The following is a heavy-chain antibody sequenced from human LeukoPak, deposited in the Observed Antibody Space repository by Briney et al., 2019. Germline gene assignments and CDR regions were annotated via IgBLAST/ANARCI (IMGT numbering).Heavy chain of an antibody. CDR2: ISYDGSNK. V-gene: IGHV3-30*04. D-gene: IGHD7-27*01. CDR1: GFTLRSYA. CDR3: ARENWELGAFDI. J-gene: IGHJ3*02. Sequence: PGGALRLSCAASGFTLRSYAMHRGPQAPGKGVGGVGVISYDGSNKYYADSVKGRFTISRDNSKNTLYLQMNSLRAEDTAVYYCARENWELGAFDIWGQGTMVTVSS.